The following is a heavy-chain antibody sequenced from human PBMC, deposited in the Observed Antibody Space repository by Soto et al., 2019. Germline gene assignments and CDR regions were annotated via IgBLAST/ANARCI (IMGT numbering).Heavy chain of an antibody. J-gene: IGHJ4*02. CDR2: MSGSGNEI. CDR1: GFTFTSFA. V-gene: IGHV3-23*01. D-gene: IGHD5-18*01. CDR3: AKDALYNYENLKY. Sequence: EVQLLESGGDLVQPGGSLRLSCAASGFTFTSFAMSWVRQAPGKGLEWISCMSGSGNEIYYADSVKGRFTISRDNTKNTVYLHMSSLRAEDTAVYYCAKDALYNYENLKYWGQGTLVTVSS.